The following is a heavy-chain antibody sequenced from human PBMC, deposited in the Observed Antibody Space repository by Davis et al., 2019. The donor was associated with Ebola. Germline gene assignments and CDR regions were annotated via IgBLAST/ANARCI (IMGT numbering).Heavy chain of an antibody. D-gene: IGHD1-14*01. Sequence: PGGSLRLSCAASGFTFSGNIMNWVRQAPGKGLEWVAVISYDGSNKYYADSVKGRFTISRDNSKNTLYLQMNSLRAEDTAVYYCASGTAAWFWGQGTLVTVSS. CDR3: ASGTAAWF. V-gene: IGHV3-30-3*01. CDR2: ISYDGSNK. J-gene: IGHJ4*02. CDR1: GFTFSGNI.